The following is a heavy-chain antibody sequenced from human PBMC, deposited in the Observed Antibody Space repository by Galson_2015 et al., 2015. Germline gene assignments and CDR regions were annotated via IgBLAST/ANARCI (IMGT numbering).Heavy chain of an antibody. CDR3: ARSPPYLGWSFDY. CDR2: IYSGGPT. J-gene: IGHJ4*02. V-gene: IGHV3-53*01. Sequence: SLRLSCAASGFTFDDYAMHWVRQAPGKGLEWVSVIYSGGPTYYADSVKGRFTISRDNSKNTVYLQMNSLRAEDTAVYYCARSPPYLGWSFDYWGQGTLVTVSS. D-gene: IGHD2/OR15-2a*01. CDR1: GFTFDDYA.